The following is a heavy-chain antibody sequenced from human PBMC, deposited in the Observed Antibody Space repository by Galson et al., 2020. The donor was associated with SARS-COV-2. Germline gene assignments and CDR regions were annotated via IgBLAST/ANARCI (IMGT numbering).Heavy chain of an antibody. CDR3: ARDLGPGPMIKWYFDL. Sequence: GESLKISCAASGFTFSNYTMIWVRQAPGKGLEWVASIFRSGSYSYYADSVKGRFTISRDSAKSSLYLQLNSLGADDTAVYYCARDLGPGPMIKWYFDLWGRGALVTVSS. D-gene: IGHD3-16*01. J-gene: IGHJ2*01. CDR1: GFTFSNYT. V-gene: IGHV3-21*01. CDR2: IFRSGSYS.